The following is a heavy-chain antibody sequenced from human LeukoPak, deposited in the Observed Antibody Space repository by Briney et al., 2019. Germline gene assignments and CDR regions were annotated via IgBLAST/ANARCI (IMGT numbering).Heavy chain of an antibody. CDR3: ARAGAYYYGSGSCYNVWWFDP. J-gene: IGHJ5*02. CDR1: GGTFSSYA. D-gene: IGHD3-10*01. V-gene: IGHV1-69*05. CDR2: IIPIFGTA. Sequence: GASVKVSCKASGGTFSSYAISWVRQAPGQGLEWMGRIIPIFGTANYAQKFQGRVTITTDESTSTAYMELSSLRSEDTAVYYCARAGAYYYGSGSCYNVWWFDPWGQGTLVTVSS.